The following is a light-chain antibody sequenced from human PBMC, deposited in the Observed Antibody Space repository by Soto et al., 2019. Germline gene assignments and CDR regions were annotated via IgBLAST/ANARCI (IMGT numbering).Light chain of an antibody. CDR1: NSNIGGNT. V-gene: IGLV1-44*01. J-gene: IGLJ1*01. CDR2: SND. CDR3: ATWDDSLNAAV. Sequence: QSVLTQPPSASGIPGQRVTISCSGSNSNIGGNTVNWYQQLPGAAPKLLIYSNDQRPSGVPDRFSGSKFGTTASLAISGLQSEDEADYHCATWDDSLNAAVFGAGTKVTVL.